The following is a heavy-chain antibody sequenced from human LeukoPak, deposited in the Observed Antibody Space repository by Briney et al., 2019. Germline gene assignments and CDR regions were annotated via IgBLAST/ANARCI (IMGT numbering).Heavy chain of an antibody. CDR1: GFTFDDYG. Sequence: PGGSLRLSCAASGFTFDDYGMHWVRQAPGKGLEWVSGISWNSGTVVYADSVRGRFTILRDNAKNSVYLQMNSLKAEDTALYYGAKGGYSSGWYGDHWGQGTLVTVSS. CDR3: AKGGYSSGWYGDH. CDR2: ISWNSGTV. V-gene: IGHV3-9*01. J-gene: IGHJ4*02. D-gene: IGHD6-19*01.